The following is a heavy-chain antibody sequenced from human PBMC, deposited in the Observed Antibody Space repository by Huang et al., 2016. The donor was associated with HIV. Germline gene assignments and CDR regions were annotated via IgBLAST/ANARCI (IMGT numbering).Heavy chain of an antibody. V-gene: IGHV3-7*01. CDR1: TVTFTAYW. Sequence: LVESGGGLVQPGGSLRLSCGGSTVTFTAYWLTWVRQPPGQGLEWVDSIRQEGSEKFYLDSVKGRFNISRDNGKKLLFLDMTSLKVDDTATYFCVTKASAMDVWGQGTTVIVSS. J-gene: IGHJ6*02. CDR2: IRQEGSEK. D-gene: IGHD2-8*01. CDR3: VTKASAMDV.